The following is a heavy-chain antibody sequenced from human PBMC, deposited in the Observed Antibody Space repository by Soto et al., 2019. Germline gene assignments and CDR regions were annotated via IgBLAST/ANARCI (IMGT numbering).Heavy chain of an antibody. CDR2: ISSSSSYI. J-gene: IGHJ4*02. CDR1: GFTFSSYS. D-gene: IGHD4-17*01. CDR3: ARDYNTVGKYDY. Sequence: PGESLKISCAASGFTFSSYSMNWVRQAPGKGLEWVSSISSSSSYIYYADSVKGRFTISRDNAKNSLYLQMNSLRAEDTAVYYCARDYNTVGKYDYWGQGTLVTVSS. V-gene: IGHV3-21*01.